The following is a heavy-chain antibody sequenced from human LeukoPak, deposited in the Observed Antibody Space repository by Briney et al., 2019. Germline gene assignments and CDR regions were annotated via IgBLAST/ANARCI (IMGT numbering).Heavy chain of an antibody. CDR2: ISAYNGNT. D-gene: IGHD3-10*01. CDR1: GYTFTSYG. J-gene: IGHJ6*03. CDR3: ARVYYGSGSYYDYYYYYYMDV. Sequence: ASVKVSCKASGYTFTSYGISWVRQAPGQGLEWMGWISAYNGNTNYAQKLQGRVTMTTDTSTSTAYMELRSLRSDDTAVYYCARVYYGSGSYYDYYYYYYMDVWGKGTTVTISS. V-gene: IGHV1-18*01.